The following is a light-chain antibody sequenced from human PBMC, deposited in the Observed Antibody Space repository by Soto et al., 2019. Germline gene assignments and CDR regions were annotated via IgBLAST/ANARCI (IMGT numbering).Light chain of an antibody. V-gene: IGKV1-5*03. CDR1: QSIGIW. CDR2: TAS. J-gene: IGKJ1*01. Sequence: IPMTQSPSTVSASVGDRVAISCRASQSIGIWLAWYQQKPGKAPRFLIYTASTLLGGVPSRFSGSGSGTEFTLTISSLQPDDFATYYCQQYRDYSWTFGQGTKVELK. CDR3: QQYRDYSWT.